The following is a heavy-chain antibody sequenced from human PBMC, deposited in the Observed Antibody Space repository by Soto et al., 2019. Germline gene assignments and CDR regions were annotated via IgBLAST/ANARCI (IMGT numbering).Heavy chain of an antibody. CDR2: ISGSGGST. J-gene: IGHJ4*02. CDR1: GFTFSSYA. CDR3: AKDKADIVATIIFGY. D-gene: IGHD5-12*01. Sequence: EVQLLESGGGLVQPGRSLRLSCAASGFTFSSYAMSWVRQAPGKGLEWVSAISGSGGSTYYADSVKGRFTISRDNSKNTLYLQMNSLRAEDTAVYYCAKDKADIVATIIFGYWGQGTLVTVSS. V-gene: IGHV3-23*01.